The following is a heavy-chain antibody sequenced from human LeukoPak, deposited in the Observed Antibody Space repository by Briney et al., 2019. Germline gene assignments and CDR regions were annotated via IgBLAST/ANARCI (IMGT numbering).Heavy chain of an antibody. D-gene: IGHD3-22*01. V-gene: IGHV1-18*01. CDR3: ARSKDYYDSSGYLPSDY. CDR2: ISAYNGNT. CDR1: GYTFTSYG. Sequence: ASVKVSCKASGYTFTSYGISWVRQAPEQGLEWMGWISAYNGNTNYAQKLQGRVTMTTDTSTSTAYMELRSLRSDDTAVYYCARSKDYYDSSGYLPSDYWGQGTLVTVSS. J-gene: IGHJ4*02.